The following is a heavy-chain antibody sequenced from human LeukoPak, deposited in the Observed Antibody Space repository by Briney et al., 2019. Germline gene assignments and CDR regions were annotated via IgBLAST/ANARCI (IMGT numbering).Heavy chain of an antibody. CDR2: IRSQSNGGIT. CDR3: TTWTGGVVVTN. D-gene: IGHD2-2*01. Sequence: GGSLRLSCAASGFTFSNAWMSWVRQAPGKGLEWVGRIRSQSNGGITDYAAPVKGRFTISRDDSKNTLYLQMNSLKTEDTAVYYCTTWTGGVVVTNWGQGTLVTVSS. J-gene: IGHJ4*02. CDR1: GFTFSNAW. V-gene: IGHV3-15*01.